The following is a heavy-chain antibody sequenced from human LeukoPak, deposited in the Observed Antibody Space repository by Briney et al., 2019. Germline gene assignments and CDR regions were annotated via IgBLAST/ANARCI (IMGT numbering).Heavy chain of an antibody. J-gene: IGHJ6*03. D-gene: IGHD3-16*01. Sequence: SETLSLTCNVSGGSISNNNYFWAWIRQPPGKGLEWLGSIFYTGTAYYNPSLESPVTLSVDTSKNQFSLKVSSVTAADTAVYYCARVKDPGGYYYYYYMDIWGKGNTVTVSS. V-gene: IGHV4-39*07. CDR3: ARVKDPGGYYYYYYMDI. CDR2: IFYTGTA. CDR1: GGSISNNNYF.